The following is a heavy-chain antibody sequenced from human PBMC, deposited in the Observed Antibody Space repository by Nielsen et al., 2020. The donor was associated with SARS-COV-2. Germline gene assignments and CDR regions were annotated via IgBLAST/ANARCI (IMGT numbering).Heavy chain of an antibody. D-gene: IGHD5-24*01. CDR2: IYHSGST. V-gene: IGHV4-4*02. J-gene: IGHJ4*02. Sequence: SETLSLTCAVSGGSISSSNWWSWVRQPPGKGLEWIGEIYHSGSTNYNPSLKSRVTISVDTSKNQFSLKLSSVTAADTAVYYCARWGDGLDYSHGAYYFDYWGQGTLVIVSS. CDR1: GGSISSSNW. CDR3: ARWGDGLDYSHGAYYFDY.